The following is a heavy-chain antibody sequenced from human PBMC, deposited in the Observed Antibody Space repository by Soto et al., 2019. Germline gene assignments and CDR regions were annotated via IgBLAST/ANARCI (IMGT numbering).Heavy chain of an antibody. CDR1: GGTFSSYT. J-gene: IGHJ4*02. CDR2: IIPILGIA. Sequence: SVKVSCKASGGTFSSYTISWVRQAPGQGLEWMGRIIPILGIANYAQKFQGRVTITADKSTSTAYMELSSLRSEDTAVYYCAWKYQLIWGFDYWGQGTLVTVSS. D-gene: IGHD2-2*01. V-gene: IGHV1-69*02. CDR3: AWKYQLIWGFDY.